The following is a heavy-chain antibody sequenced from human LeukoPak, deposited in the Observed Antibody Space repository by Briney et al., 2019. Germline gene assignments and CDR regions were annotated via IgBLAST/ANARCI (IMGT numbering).Heavy chain of an antibody. CDR1: GFTFSSYA. V-gene: IGHV3-23*01. CDR2: ISGSGGST. Sequence: GGSLRLSCAASGFTFSSYAMSWVRQAPGKGLEWVSVISGSGGSTYYADSVKGRFTISRDNSKNTLYLQMNSLRAEDTAVYYCAKDLESSAVAATYYYYMDVWGKGTTVTVSS. D-gene: IGHD6-19*01. J-gene: IGHJ6*03. CDR3: AKDLESSAVAATYYYYMDV.